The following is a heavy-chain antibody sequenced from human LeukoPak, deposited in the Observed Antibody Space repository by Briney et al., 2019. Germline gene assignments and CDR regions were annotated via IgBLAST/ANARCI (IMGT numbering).Heavy chain of an antibody. V-gene: IGHV3-23*01. Sequence: TGGSLRLSCAASGFTFSSDAMSWVRQAPGKGLEWVSAISGSGGSTYYADSVKGRFTISRDNSKNTLCLQMNSLRAEDTAVYYCAKDAHPFGWFGEAKTGVDYFDYWGQGTLVTVSS. CDR3: AKDAHPFGWFGEAKTGVDYFDY. CDR2: ISGSGGST. D-gene: IGHD3-10*01. CDR1: GFTFSSDA. J-gene: IGHJ4*02.